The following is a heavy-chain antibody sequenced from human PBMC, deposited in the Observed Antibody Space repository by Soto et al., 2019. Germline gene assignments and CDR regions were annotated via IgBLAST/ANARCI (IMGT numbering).Heavy chain of an antibody. J-gene: IGHJ3*02. CDR2: INPNSGGT. Sequence: ASVKVSCKASGYTFTGYYMHWVRQAPGQGLEWMGWINPNSGGTNYAQKFQGRVTMTRDTSISTAYMELSRLRSDDTAVYYCARDQSPYGGKAEGALDIWGQGTMVTVSS. D-gene: IGHD2-15*01. CDR1: GYTFTGYY. V-gene: IGHV1-2*02. CDR3: ARDQSPYGGKAEGALDI.